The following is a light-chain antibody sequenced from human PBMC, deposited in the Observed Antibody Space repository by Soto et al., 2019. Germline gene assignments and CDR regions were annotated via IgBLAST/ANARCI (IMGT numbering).Light chain of an antibody. J-gene: IGLJ2*01. CDR3: CSYAGSYTVV. V-gene: IGLV2-11*01. Sequence: QSALTQPSSVSGSPGQSVTISCTGTSSDVGGYNYVSWYQQHPGKAPKLMIYDVSKRPSGVPDRVSGSKSGNTASLTISGLQAEDEADYYCCSYAGSYTVVFGGGTKLTVL. CDR2: DVS. CDR1: SSDVGGYNY.